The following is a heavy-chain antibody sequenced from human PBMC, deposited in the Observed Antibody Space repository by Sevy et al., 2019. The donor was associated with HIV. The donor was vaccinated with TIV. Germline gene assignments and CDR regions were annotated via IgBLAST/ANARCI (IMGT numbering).Heavy chain of an antibody. CDR3: AKGQQLITQSGSYFYYGMNV. CDR2: ISWNGADI. Sequence: GGSLRLSCAASNLTFEDYAMHWVRRAPGKGLEWVSGISWNGADIGFAASVKGRFTISRDNAKSSVYLQINSLTPKDTGVYYCAKGQQLITQSGSYFYYGMNVWGQGTTVTVSS. CDR1: NLTFEDYA. J-gene: IGHJ6*02. D-gene: IGHD6-13*01. V-gene: IGHV3-9*01.